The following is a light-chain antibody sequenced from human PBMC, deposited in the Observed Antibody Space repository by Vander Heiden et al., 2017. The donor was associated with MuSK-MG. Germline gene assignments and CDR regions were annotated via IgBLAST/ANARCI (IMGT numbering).Light chain of an antibody. CDR3: QQYGSSPPYT. V-gene: IGKV3-20*01. J-gene: IGKJ2*01. CDR2: GAS. Sequence: EIVLTQSPGTLSLSPGERATLSCRASQSVSSSYLAWYQQKPGQAPRLLIYGASSRATGIPDRFSGRGSGTDFTLTISRLEPEDFAVYYCQQYGSSPPYTFGQGTKLAIK. CDR1: QSVSSSY.